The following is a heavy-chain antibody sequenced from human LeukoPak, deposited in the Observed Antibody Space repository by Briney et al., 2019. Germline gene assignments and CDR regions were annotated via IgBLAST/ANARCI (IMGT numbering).Heavy chain of an antibody. V-gene: IGHV3-21*06. CDR1: GFTFSSYA. CDR3: ARDTRQTSVTNVDS. J-gene: IGHJ4*02. CDR2: ISSGGKYK. D-gene: IGHD4-17*01. Sequence: PGESLRLSCATSGFTFSSYAMDWVRQAPGKGLEWVSSISSGGKYKYYGDSVWGRFTISRDDAKNSLYLEMNSLRAEDTAVYYCARDTRQTSVTNVDSWGQGTLVIVSS.